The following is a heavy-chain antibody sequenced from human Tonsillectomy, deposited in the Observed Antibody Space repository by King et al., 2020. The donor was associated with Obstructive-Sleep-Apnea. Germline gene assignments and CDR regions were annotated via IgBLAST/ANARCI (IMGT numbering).Heavy chain of an antibody. CDR3: AKDQVFHYAVSRFDY. J-gene: IGHJ4*02. D-gene: IGHD5/OR15-5a*01. CDR1: GFTFSSYA. V-gene: IGHV3-23*04. CDR2: ISGSGGST. Sequence: VQLVESGGGLVQPGGSLRLSCAASGFTFSSYAMSWVRQAPGKGLEWVSSISGSGGSTYYANSGKGRFTISRDNSKNTLYLQMNSLRAEDTAVYYCAKDQVFHYAVSRFDYWGQGTLVTVSS.